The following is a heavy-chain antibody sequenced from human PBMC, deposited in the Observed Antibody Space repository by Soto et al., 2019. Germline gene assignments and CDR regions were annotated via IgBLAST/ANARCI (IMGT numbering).Heavy chain of an antibody. J-gene: IGHJ4*02. CDR1: GFTFSSYS. CDR2: ISSSSSYI. V-gene: IGHV3-21*01. Sequence: GGSLRLSCAASGFTFSSYSMNWVRQAPGKGLEWVSSISSSSSYIYYADSVKGRFTISRDNAKNSLYLQMNSLRAEDTAVYYCARDGGIAVTSLKVHFDYWGQGTLVTVSS. CDR3: ARDGGIAVTSLKVHFDY. D-gene: IGHD6-19*01.